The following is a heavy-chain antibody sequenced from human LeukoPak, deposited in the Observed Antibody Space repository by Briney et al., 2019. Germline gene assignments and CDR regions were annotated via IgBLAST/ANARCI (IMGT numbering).Heavy chain of an antibody. CDR2: ISGSGGST. D-gene: IGHD6-13*01. CDR3: GSCSSTLDV. CDR1: GFTFSSYA. V-gene: IGHV3-23*01. Sequence: GGSLRLSCAASGFTFSSYAMSWVRQAPGKGLDWVSGISGSGGSTYYADSVKGRFTISRDNSKNTLYLQMNSLRAEDTAVYYCGSCSSTLDVWGQGTTVTVSS. J-gene: IGHJ6*02.